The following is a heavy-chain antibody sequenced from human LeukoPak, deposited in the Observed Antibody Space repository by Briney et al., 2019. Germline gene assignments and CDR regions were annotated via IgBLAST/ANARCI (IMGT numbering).Heavy chain of an antibody. D-gene: IGHD1-26*01. CDR1: GFTFSSYS. Sequence: GGSLRLSCAASGFTFSSYSMNWVRQAPGKGLEWVSSISSSSSYIYYADSVKGRFTISRGNAKNSLYLQMNSLRAEDTAVYYCASLSDSGSYLRGYYYYGMDVWGQGTTVTVSS. V-gene: IGHV3-21*01. CDR3: ASLSDSGSYLRGYYYYGMDV. J-gene: IGHJ6*02. CDR2: ISSSSSYI.